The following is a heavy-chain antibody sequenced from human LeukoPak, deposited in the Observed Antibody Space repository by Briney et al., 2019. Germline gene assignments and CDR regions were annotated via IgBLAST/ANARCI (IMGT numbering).Heavy chain of an antibody. CDR2: MFYDGSDK. CDR3: AKDLAARPAYYYYMDV. CDR1: GFNIGGYG. D-gene: IGHD6-6*01. Sequence: GGSLRLSCVASGFNIGGYGMHWVRQAPGKGLEWVAVMFYDGSDKYYADSVKGRFTISRDNSKNTLYLQMNSLRAENTAVYYCAKDLAARPAYYYYMDVWGKGTTVTVSS. J-gene: IGHJ6*03. V-gene: IGHV3-33*06.